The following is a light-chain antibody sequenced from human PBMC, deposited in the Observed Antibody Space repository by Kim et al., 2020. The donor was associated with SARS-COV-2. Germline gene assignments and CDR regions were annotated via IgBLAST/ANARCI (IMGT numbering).Light chain of an antibody. J-gene: IGLJ3*02. CDR2: DVS. V-gene: IGLV2-14*03. Sequence: QSVLTQPASVSASPGQSITISCTGTSSDVGGYEYVCWYQQHPGRAPKLIIYDVSKRPSGVSDRFSGSKSGNTASLTISGLQAEDEADYSCSSYTGSSTWVFGGGTQLTVL. CDR3: SSYTGSSTWV. CDR1: SSDVGGYEY.